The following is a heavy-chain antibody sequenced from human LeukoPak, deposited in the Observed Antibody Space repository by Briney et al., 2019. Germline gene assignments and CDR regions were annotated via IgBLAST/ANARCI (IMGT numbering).Heavy chain of an antibody. V-gene: IGHV3-33*01. CDR1: GFTFNSYG. Sequence: PGRSLRLSCAASGFTFNSYGMHRVRQPPGKGLEWVADIWYDGSNKYYADSVKGRFTISRDNSKNTVSLQMTSLRAEDTAVYYCARAYSGFSSRGFDFWGQGTLVSVSS. J-gene: IGHJ4*02. D-gene: IGHD5-12*01. CDR2: IWYDGSNK. CDR3: ARAYSGFSSRGFDF.